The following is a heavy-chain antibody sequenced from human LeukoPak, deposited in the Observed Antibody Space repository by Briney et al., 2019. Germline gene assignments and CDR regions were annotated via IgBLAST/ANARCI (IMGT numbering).Heavy chain of an antibody. CDR1: GFTFSNFW. V-gene: IGHV3-7*04. CDR2: IHPEGNEK. Sequence: GGSLGLSCVASGFTFSNFWMSWVRQAPGRGLEWVANIHPEGNEKYHVESVKGRFTISRDNAKNSLFLQMNGLRVEDTAVYYCARGDDFSGDHWGQGILVTVSS. J-gene: IGHJ4*02. D-gene: IGHD1-1*01. CDR3: ARGDDFSGDH.